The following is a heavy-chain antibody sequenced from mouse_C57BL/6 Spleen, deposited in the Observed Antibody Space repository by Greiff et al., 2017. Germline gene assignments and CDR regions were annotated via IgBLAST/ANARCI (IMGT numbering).Heavy chain of an antibody. CDR2: IYPGSGNT. V-gene: IGHV1-66*01. CDR3: ARGDSNFDY. J-gene: IGHJ2*01. CDR1: GYSFTSYY. Sequence: QVQLKESGPELVKPGASVKISCKASGYSFTSYYIHWVKQRPGQGLEWIGWIYPGSGNTKYNEKFKGKATLTADTSSSTAYMQLSSLTSEDSAVYYCARGDSNFDYWGQGTTLTVSS. D-gene: IGHD2-5*01.